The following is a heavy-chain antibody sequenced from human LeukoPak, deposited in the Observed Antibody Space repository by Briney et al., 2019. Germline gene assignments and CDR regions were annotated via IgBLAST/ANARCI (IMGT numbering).Heavy chain of an antibody. CDR3: ARDSPSNYYDSSGLPQNPANWFDP. CDR1: GASISSYY. D-gene: IGHD3-22*01. CDR2: IYYSGST. J-gene: IGHJ5*02. Sequence: SETLSLTCTVSGASISSYYWSWIRQPPGKGLEWIGYIYYSGSTNYNPSLKSRVTISVDTSKNQFSLKLSSVTAADTAVYYCARDSPSNYYDSSGLPQNPANWFDPWGQGTLVTVSS. V-gene: IGHV4-59*12.